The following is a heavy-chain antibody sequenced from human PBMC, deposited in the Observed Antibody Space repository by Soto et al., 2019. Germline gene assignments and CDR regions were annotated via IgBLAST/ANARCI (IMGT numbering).Heavy chain of an antibody. CDR3: ASSLGYSSSWSFDY. D-gene: IGHD6-13*01. J-gene: IGHJ4*02. CDR2: IIPIFGTA. Sequence: QVQLVQSGAEVKKPGSSVKVSCKASGGTFSSYAISWVRQAPEQGLEWMGGIIPIFGTANYAQKFQGRVTITADESTSTAYMELSSLRSEDTAVYYCASSLGYSSSWSFDYWGQGTLVTVSS. V-gene: IGHV1-69*01. CDR1: GGTFSSYA.